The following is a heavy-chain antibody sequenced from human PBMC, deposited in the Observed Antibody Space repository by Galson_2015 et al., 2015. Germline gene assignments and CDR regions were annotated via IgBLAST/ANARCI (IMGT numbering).Heavy chain of an antibody. CDR1: GFTFSSYA. V-gene: IGHV3-30-3*01. Sequence: SLRLSCAASGFTFSSYAMHWVRQAPGKGLEWVAVISYDGSNKCYADSVKGRFTISRDNSKNTLYLQMNSLRAEDTAVYYCAREGIVVVPAAALDYWGQGTLVTVSS. CDR3: AREGIVVVPAAALDY. D-gene: IGHD2-2*01. CDR2: ISYDGSNK. J-gene: IGHJ4*02.